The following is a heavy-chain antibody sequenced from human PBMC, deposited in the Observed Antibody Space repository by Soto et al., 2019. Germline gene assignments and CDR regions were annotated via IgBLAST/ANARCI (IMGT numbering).Heavy chain of an antibody. V-gene: IGHV3-23*01. CDR1: GFTFRSYA. CDR3: AKAHSSGYTKDGFDI. Sequence: PGGSLRLSCAASGFTFRSYAMSWVRQAPGQGLDWVSGISGSGGGTYYADSVKGRFTISRDNSKNTLFLQMNSLRAEDTAVYYCAKAHSSGYTKDGFDIWGQGTMVTVSS. D-gene: IGHD3-22*01. J-gene: IGHJ3*02. CDR2: ISGSGGGT.